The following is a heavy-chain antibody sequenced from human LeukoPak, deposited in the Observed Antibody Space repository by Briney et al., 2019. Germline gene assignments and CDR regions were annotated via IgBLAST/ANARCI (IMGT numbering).Heavy chain of an antibody. CDR1: GGSISSSSYY. D-gene: IGHD2-2*01. J-gene: IGHJ4*02. Sequence: SETLSLTCTVSGGSISSSSYYWGWIRQPPGKGLEWIGSIYYSGSTYYNPSLKSRVTISVDTSKNQFSLKLSSVTAADTAVYYCAREGPGMPDYWAREPWSPSPQ. CDR2: IYYSGST. V-gene: IGHV4-39*07. CDR3: AREGPGMPDY.